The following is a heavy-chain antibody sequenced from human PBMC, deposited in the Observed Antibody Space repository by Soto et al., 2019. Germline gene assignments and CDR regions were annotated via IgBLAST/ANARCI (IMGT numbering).Heavy chain of an antibody. D-gene: IGHD5-18*01. V-gene: IGHV3-21*01. CDR1: GFTFSSYR. CDR3: ARDQPGYSYGYGLGY. Sequence: EVQLVESGGGLVKPGGSLRLSCAASGFTFSSYRMNWVRQAPGKGLEWVSSISSSSSYIYYADSVKGRFTISRDNAKNSLHLQMNSLRAEDTAVYYCARDQPGYSYGYGLGYWGQGTLVTVSS. CDR2: ISSSSSYI. J-gene: IGHJ4*02.